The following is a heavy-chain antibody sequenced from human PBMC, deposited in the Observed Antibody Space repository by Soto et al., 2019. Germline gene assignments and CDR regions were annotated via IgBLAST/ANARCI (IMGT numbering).Heavy chain of an antibody. CDR3: ARGVVVPARKSNPYYYYGMDV. Sequence: SETLSLTCTVSGGSISSYYWSWIRRPPGKGLEWIGYIYYSGSTNYNPSLKSRVTISVDTSKNQFSLKLSSVTAADTAVYYCARGVVVPARKSNPYYYYGMDVWGQGTTVTVSS. CDR1: GGSISSYY. CDR2: IYYSGST. D-gene: IGHD2-2*01. V-gene: IGHV4-59*01. J-gene: IGHJ6*02.